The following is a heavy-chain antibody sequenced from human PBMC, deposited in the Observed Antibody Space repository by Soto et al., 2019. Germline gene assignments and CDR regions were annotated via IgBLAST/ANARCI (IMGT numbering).Heavy chain of an antibody. CDR3: AKGASQNFDFLLIY. D-gene: IGHD3-9*01. Sequence: QVQLVESGGGVVQPGRSLRLSCAASGFTFSNFGIHWVRQAPGKGPEWLAAISYDGSTEVYVDSVKGRFTISRDNPKNTRYLQMNSLRLEDTAVYYCAKGASQNFDFLLIYWGPGTLVTVSS. CDR2: ISYDGSTE. CDR1: GFTFSNFG. J-gene: IGHJ4*02. V-gene: IGHV3-30*18.